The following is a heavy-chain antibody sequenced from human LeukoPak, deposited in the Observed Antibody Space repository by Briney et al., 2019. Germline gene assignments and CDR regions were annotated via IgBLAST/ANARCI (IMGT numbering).Heavy chain of an antibody. CDR2: IYYSGST. V-gene: IGHV4-59*01. CDR3: ARGSSLWFGELGAFDI. D-gene: IGHD3-10*01. CDR1: GGSISSYY. J-gene: IGHJ3*02. Sequence: PSETLSLTCTVSGGSISSYYWSWIRQPPGKGLEWIGYIYYSGSTNYNPSLKSRVTISVDTSKNQFSLKLSSVTAADTAVYYCARGSSLWFGELGAFDIWGQGTMVTVSS.